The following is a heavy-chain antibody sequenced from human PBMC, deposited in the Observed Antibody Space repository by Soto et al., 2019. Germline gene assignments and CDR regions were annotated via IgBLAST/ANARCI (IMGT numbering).Heavy chain of an antibody. D-gene: IGHD2-21*02. J-gene: IGHJ6*02. Sequence: QITLKESGPSLVKPTQTLTLTCTFSGFSLSTGGVGVGWIRQPPGKALEWLALIYWDDDKRYSPYLRNRLTVTKDTSKNQVVLTMTNIDPVDTATYYCAHSRCGGDCLQSYSSHYYYGMDVWGQGTTVTVSS. CDR3: AHSRCGGDCLQSYSSHYYYGMDV. CDR2: IYWDDDK. V-gene: IGHV2-5*02. CDR1: GFSLSTGGVG.